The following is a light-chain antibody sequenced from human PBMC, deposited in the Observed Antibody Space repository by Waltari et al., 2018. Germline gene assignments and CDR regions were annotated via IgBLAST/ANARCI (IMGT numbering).Light chain of an antibody. Sequence: QSALTQPRSVSGSPGQSVTISCTGTSSDVGGYNYGPWYQQHPGKAPQLMIYDVNRRPSGVPDHFSGSKSGNTASLTISGLQAEDEADYYCCSYAGSALRVFGGGTKLTVL. CDR2: DVN. V-gene: IGLV2-11*01. J-gene: IGLJ3*02. CDR3: CSYAGSALRV. CDR1: SSDVGGYNY.